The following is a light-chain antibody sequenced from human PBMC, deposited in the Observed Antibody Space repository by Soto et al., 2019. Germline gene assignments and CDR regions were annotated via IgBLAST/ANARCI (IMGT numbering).Light chain of an antibody. CDR1: SSDVGGFNY. CDR3: ISYTTTNTWV. V-gene: IGLV2-14*01. CDR2: EVS. Sequence: ALTQPASVSASPGQSITISCTGSSSDVGGFNYVSWYQHHPGKAPKVMIHEVSNRPSGISTRFSGSKSGNTASLTISGLQAEDEADYYCISYTTTNTWVFGGGTKLTVL. J-gene: IGLJ3*02.